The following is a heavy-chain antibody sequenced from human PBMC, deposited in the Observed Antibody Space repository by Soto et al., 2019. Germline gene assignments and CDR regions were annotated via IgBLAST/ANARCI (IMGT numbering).Heavy chain of an antibody. CDR3: ARENMVRGVIITSADAFDI. D-gene: IGHD3-10*01. V-gene: IGHV3-74*01. J-gene: IGHJ3*02. CDR2: INSDGSST. Sequence: GSLRLSCAASGFTFSSYWMHWVRQAPGKGLVWVSRINSDGSSTSYADSVKGRFTISRDNAKNTLYLQMNSLRAEDTAVYYCARENMVRGVIITSADAFDIWGQGTMVTVSS. CDR1: GFTFSSYW.